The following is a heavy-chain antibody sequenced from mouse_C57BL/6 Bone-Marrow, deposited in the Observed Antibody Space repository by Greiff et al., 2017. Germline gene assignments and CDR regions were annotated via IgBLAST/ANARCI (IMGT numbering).Heavy chain of an antibody. Sequence: VQLQQSGAELVRPGASVKLSCTASGFNIKDDDMHWVKQRPDQGLEWIGWIDPENGDTEYASKFKGKATITADKSSNTAYLQLSSLTAEDTAVYYCTTYYGNSAWFAYWGQGTLVTVSA. V-gene: IGHV14-4*01. CDR2: IDPENGDT. CDR3: TTYYGNSAWFAY. CDR1: GFNIKDDD. J-gene: IGHJ3*01. D-gene: IGHD2-1*01.